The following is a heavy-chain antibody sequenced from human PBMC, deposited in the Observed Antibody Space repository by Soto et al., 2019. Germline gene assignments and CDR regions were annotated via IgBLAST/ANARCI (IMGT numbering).Heavy chain of an antibody. CDR3: ARDPDHCSGGSGYTNWFDP. J-gene: IGHJ5*02. D-gene: IGHD2-15*01. V-gene: IGHV1-46*03. CDR2: INPSGGST. Sequence: ASVKVSCKASGYTFTSYYMHWVRQAPGQGLEWMGIINPSGGSTIYAQKVQGRVTMTRDTSTSTVYMGLSSLRSEDTAVYYCARDPDHCSGGSGYTNWFDPWGQGTLVTVSS. CDR1: GYTFTSYY.